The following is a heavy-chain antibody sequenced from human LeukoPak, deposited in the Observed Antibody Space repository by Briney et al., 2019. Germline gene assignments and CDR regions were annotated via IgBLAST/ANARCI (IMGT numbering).Heavy chain of an antibody. D-gene: IGHD5-12*01. J-gene: IGHJ4*02. CDR3: AREGVVAALDY. CDR2: IYSGGST. V-gene: IGHV3-53*01. Sequence: PGGSLKLSRSTPWFTLSSNYISWVRPAPGKGLEWVSVIYSGGSTYYTDSVKGRFTISRDNSKNTLYLQMNSLRAEDTAVYYCAREGVVAALDYWGQGTLVTVSS. CDR1: WFTLSSNY.